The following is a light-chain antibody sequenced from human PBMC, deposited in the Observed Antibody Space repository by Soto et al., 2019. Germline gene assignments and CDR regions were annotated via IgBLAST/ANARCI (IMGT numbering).Light chain of an antibody. CDR2: EVS. CDR1: MGPVGSGDNL. Sequence: QCVLSEHSSVACSNGESNTISCALAMGPVGSGDNLVSWSQLHARQATKLMIYEVSNRPSEVSDRFSCSKSGTADSLTISGLQPEDEGRYYCSLYTTGSTLGGFGGGTK. V-gene: IGLV2-14*01. CDR3: SLYTTGSTLGG. J-gene: IGLJ3*02.